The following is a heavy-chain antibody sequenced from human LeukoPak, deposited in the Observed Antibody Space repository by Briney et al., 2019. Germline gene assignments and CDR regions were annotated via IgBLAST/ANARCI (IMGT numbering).Heavy chain of an antibody. CDR2: ISPGGGST. Sequence: ASVKVSCKASGNTFSSYCIHWVRQAPGQGLEWMGIISPGGGSTTYAQELQGRVTMTRDTSTSTVYMELSSLRSEDTAVYYCARIQSRIIAARPGNPAFAYWGRGTLVTVSS. J-gene: IGHJ4*02. D-gene: IGHD6-6*01. V-gene: IGHV1-46*01. CDR1: GNTFSSYC. CDR3: ARIQSRIIAARPGNPAFAY.